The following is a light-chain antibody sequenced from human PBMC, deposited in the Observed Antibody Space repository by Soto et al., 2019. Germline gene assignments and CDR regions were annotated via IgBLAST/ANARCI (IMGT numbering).Light chain of an antibody. Sequence: ENLLTQSPDTLSLSAGERATLFCRASEIINSGYLAWYQQKPGRAPRLLIYGASKRATGIPDRFSGSESGTEFTLTISSLQSEDAAVYYCQQYINWPPLTFGGGTKVEIK. CDR1: EIINSGY. CDR3: QQYINWPPLT. CDR2: GAS. J-gene: IGKJ4*01. V-gene: IGKV3D-15*01.